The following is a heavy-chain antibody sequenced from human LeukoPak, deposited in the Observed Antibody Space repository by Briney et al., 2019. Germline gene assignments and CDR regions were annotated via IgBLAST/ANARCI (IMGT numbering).Heavy chain of an antibody. CDR2: IYHSGST. V-gene: IGHV4-4*02. CDR3: ARNTMIRLWYYGMDV. D-gene: IGHD3-22*01. J-gene: IGHJ6*02. CDR1: GGSISSSNW. Sequence: SETLSLTCAVSGGSISSSNWWSWVRQPPGKGLEWIGEIYHSGSTNYNPSLKSRVTISVDKSKNQFSLKLSSVTAADTAVYYCARNTMIRLWYYGMDVWGQGTTVTVSS.